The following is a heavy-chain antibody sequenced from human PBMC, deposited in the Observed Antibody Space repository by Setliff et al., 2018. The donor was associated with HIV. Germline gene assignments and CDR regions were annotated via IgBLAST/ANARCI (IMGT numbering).Heavy chain of an antibody. CDR1: GGTFSGYA. J-gene: IGHJ6*03. CDR3: ARDVYVTFSGEVIRHYLDV. D-gene: IGHD3-3*01. V-gene: IGHV1-69*04. CDR2: IIPNVGVV. Sequence: SVKVSCKASGGTFSGYAINWVRQAPGQGLEWLGNIIPNVGVVYYAQRFQGRVTITTVQSTSTAYLELSSLRSDDTAVYYCARDVYVTFSGEVIRHYLDVWGKGTTVTVSS.